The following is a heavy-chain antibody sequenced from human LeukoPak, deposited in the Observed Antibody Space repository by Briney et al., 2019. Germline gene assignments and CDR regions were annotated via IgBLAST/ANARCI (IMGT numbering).Heavy chain of an antibody. CDR1: GGSISSTNYY. J-gene: IGHJ4*02. V-gene: IGHV4-39*01. CDR2: VYSGTT. D-gene: IGHD6-6*01. CDR3: ARQNIAARHFDY. Sequence: PSETLSLTCSVSGGSISSTNYYSAWLRQPPGKGLDFVGTVYSGTTYYNPSLKSRVTLSVDSSRDQFSLVLNSVTAADAAVYYCARQNIAARHFDYWGQGTLVTVSS.